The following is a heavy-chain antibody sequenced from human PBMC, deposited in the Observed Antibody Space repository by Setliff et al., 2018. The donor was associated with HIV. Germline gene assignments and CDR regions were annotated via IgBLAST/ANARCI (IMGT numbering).Heavy chain of an antibody. V-gene: IGHV4-39*07. Sequence: PSETLSLTCTVSGDSISRRIYYWGWIRQPPGKGLEWIGNFYYSGSSHYNPSLKSRVTISVDTSKNQFSLKLSSVTAADTAVYYCARDRDYYYGSGSYERYFDYWGQGTLVTVSS. J-gene: IGHJ4*02. CDR1: GDSISRRIYY. CDR2: FYYSGSS. CDR3: ARDRDYYYGSGSYERYFDY. D-gene: IGHD3-10*01.